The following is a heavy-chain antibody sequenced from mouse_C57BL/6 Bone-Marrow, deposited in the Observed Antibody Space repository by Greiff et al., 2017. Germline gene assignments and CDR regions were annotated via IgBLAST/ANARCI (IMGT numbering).Heavy chain of an antibody. CDR1: GFNIKDDD. Sequence: VQLQQSGAELVRPGALVKLSCTASGFNIKDDDMHWVKQRPEQGLEWIGWIDPENGDTEYASKFQGKATIPADTSSNTAYLQLSSLTSEDTAVYYCTTITTVVATNFDVWGTGTTVTVSS. CDR3: TTITTVVATNFDV. CDR2: IDPENGDT. J-gene: IGHJ1*03. V-gene: IGHV14-4*01. D-gene: IGHD1-1*01.